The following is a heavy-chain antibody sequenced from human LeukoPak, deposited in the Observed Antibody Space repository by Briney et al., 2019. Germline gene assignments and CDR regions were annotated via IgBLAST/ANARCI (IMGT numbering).Heavy chain of an antibody. Sequence: SETLSLTCTVSGGSISSSSYYWGWLRQPPGTGLEWIGSIYYSGSTYYNPSLKSRVTISVDTSKNQFSLKLSSVTAADTAVYYCARHVARSKIPYYYGSGSFDYWGQGTLVTVSS. CDR2: IYYSGST. V-gene: IGHV4-39*01. CDR3: ARHVARSKIPYYYGSGSFDY. CDR1: GGSISSSSYY. J-gene: IGHJ4*02. D-gene: IGHD3-10*01.